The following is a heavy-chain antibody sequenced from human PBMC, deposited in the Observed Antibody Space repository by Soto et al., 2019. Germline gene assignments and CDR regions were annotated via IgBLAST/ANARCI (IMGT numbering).Heavy chain of an antibody. Sequence: ASVKVSCKASGYTFTSYGISWVRQAPGQGLEWMGWISAYNGNTNYAQKLQGRVTMTTDTSTSTAYMELRSLRSDDTAVYYCASGPLRFGELAPIPQHMDVWGKGTTVTVSS. J-gene: IGHJ6*03. CDR2: ISAYNGNT. CDR1: GYTFTSYG. CDR3: ASGPLRFGELAPIPQHMDV. V-gene: IGHV1-18*01. D-gene: IGHD3-10*01.